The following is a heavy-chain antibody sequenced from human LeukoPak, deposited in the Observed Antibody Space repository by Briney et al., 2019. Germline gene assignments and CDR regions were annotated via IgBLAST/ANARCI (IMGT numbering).Heavy chain of an antibody. CDR2: IQFDGSDK. Sequence: GGSLRLSCAASGFTFSTYGMHWVRQAPGKGLEWVAFIQFDGSDKFYADSVKGRFTISRDNSKNTLYLQMNSLRAEDTAVYYCAREWEGAFDIWGQGTMVTVSS. V-gene: IGHV3-30*02. J-gene: IGHJ3*02. CDR1: GFTFSTYG. CDR3: AREWEGAFDI. D-gene: IGHD1-26*01.